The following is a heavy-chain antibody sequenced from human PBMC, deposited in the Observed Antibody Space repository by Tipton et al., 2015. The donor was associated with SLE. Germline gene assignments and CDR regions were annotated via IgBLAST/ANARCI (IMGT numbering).Heavy chain of an antibody. V-gene: IGHV4-38-2*02. CDR1: GYSISSAYY. CDR2: IDHSGST. D-gene: IGHD1-26*01. CDR3: TRGVGARGSNLDY. Sequence: LRLSCTVCGYSISSAYYWGWIRQPPGKGLEWIGSIDHSGSTYFNPSLKSRVTISADTSKNQFALKLSSVTAADTAVYYCTRGVGARGSNLDYWGQGTLVTVSS. J-gene: IGHJ4*02.